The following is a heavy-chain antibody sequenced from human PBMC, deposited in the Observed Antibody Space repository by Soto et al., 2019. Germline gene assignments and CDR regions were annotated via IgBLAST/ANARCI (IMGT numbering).Heavy chain of an antibody. D-gene: IGHD2-2*01. V-gene: IGHV1-18*01. Sequence: GASVKVSCKASGYTFTSYGISWVRQAPGQGLEWMGWISAYNGNTNYAQKLQGRVTMTTDTSTSTAYMELRSLRSDDTAVYYCAREWDIVVVPAAPFHPWGQGTLVTGSS. CDR3: AREWDIVVVPAAPFHP. CDR1: GYTFTSYG. J-gene: IGHJ5*02. CDR2: ISAYNGNT.